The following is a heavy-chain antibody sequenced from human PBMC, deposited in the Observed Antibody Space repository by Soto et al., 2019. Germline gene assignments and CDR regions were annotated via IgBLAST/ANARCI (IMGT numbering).Heavy chain of an antibody. CDR1: GYSFTSYA. J-gene: IGHJ5*02. Sequence: QVKLVQSGGEVKKPGASVKVSCKASGYSFTSYAITWVRQAPGQGLEWMGWITAYNGNTNYAQRLQVRLSMTADTSTTTVYMELWSLRSDDPAVSYFARGGVGGTFNWFDPWGQGTRVTVSS. V-gene: IGHV1-18*01. CDR2: ITAYNGNT. CDR3: ARGGVGGTFNWFDP. D-gene: IGHD1-26*01.